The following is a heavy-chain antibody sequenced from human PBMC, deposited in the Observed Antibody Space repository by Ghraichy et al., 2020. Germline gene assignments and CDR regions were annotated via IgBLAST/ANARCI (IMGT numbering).Heavy chain of an antibody. CDR2: ISSNGGNT. CDR3: VKGYYYDSSGYSLWSGRFDY. CDR1: GFTFSSYA. V-gene: IGHV3-64D*06. Sequence: GGSLRLSCSASGFTFSSYAMHWVRQAPGKGLEYVSGISSNGGNTYYEDSVKGRFTISRDNSKNTLYLQMSSLRAEDTAVYYCVKGYYYDSSGYSLWSGRFDYWGQGTLVTVSS. D-gene: IGHD3-22*01. J-gene: IGHJ4*02.